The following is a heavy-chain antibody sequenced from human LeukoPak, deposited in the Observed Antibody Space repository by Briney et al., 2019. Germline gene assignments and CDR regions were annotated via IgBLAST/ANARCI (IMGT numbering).Heavy chain of an antibody. Sequence: ASVKVSCKASGYTFTGYYMHWVRQAPGQGLEWMGWINPNSGGTNYAQKFQGRVTMTRDTSISTAYLDLSRLRSDDTAVYYCARVVVRDANNYKDYWGQGTLVTVSS. CDR1: GYTFTGYY. J-gene: IGHJ4*02. V-gene: IGHV1-2*02. CDR2: INPNSGGT. CDR3: ARVVVRDANNYKDY. D-gene: IGHD5-24*01.